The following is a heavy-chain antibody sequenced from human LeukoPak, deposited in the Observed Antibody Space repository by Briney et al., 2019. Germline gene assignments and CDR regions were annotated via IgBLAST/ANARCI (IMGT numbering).Heavy chain of an antibody. Sequence: SETLSLTCTVSGGSISSSSYYWGWIRQPPGKGLKWIGSIYYSGSTYYNPSLKSRVTISVDTSKNQFSLKLSSVTAADTAVYYCAREVAVASRHYYYYMDVWGKGTTVTVSS. V-gene: IGHV4-39*07. CDR2: IYYSGST. CDR3: AREVAVASRHYYYYMDV. J-gene: IGHJ6*03. CDR1: GGSISSSSYY. D-gene: IGHD6-19*01.